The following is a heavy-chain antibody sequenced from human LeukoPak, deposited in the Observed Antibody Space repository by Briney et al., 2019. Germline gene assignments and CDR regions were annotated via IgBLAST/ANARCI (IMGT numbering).Heavy chain of an antibody. Sequence: SQTLSLTCTVSGGSISSGGYYWRWIRQPPGKGLEWIGYIYHSGSTYYNPSLKSRVTISVDRSKNQFSLKLSSVTAADTAVYYCARTCITMVRGVRRAYAFDIWGQGTMVTVSS. CDR3: ARTCITMVRGVRRAYAFDI. V-gene: IGHV4-30-2*02. CDR1: GGSISSGGYY. D-gene: IGHD3-10*01. J-gene: IGHJ3*02. CDR2: IYHSGST.